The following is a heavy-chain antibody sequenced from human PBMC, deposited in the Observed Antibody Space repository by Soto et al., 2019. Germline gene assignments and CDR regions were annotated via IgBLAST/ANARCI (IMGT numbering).Heavy chain of an antibody. CDR1: GFTFDDYA. D-gene: IGHD3-3*01. CDR3: GKASSSNSWSPIDY. CDR2: ISWSTSSI. J-gene: IGHJ4*02. V-gene: IGHV3-9*01. Sequence: GGSLRLSCVASGFTFDDYAMHWVRQIPGKGLQWVSGISWSTSSIGYGASLRGRFLISRDNANNSPYLQMNDLRPEDTALYYCGKASSSNSWSPIDYWGQGTMVTVSS.